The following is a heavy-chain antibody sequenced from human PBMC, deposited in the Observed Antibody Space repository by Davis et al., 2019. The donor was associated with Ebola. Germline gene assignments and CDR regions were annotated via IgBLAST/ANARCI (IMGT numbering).Heavy chain of an antibody. CDR2: ISGSGGST. Sequence: PGGSLRLSCAASGFTFSSYAMSWVRQAPGKGLEWVSAISGSGGSTYYADSVKGRFTISRDNSKNTLYLQMNSLRAEDTAVYYCARALWFREFGYYYYGMDVWGQGTTVTVSS. D-gene: IGHD3-10*01. V-gene: IGHV3-23*01. CDR3: ARALWFREFGYYYYGMDV. J-gene: IGHJ6*02. CDR1: GFTFSSYA.